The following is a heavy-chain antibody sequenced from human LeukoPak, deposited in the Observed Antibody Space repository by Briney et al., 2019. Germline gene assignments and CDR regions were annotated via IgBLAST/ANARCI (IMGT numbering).Heavy chain of an antibody. Sequence: GGSLRLSCAASGFTFRAYQMSWVRQIPGKGLEWVSYISSSGSPIYYADSVKGRFTISRDNAENSLYLQMNSPRVEDTALYYCARQASGDGYNFDYWGQGTLVTVSS. CDR2: ISSSGSPI. CDR1: GFTFRAYQ. V-gene: IGHV3-48*03. D-gene: IGHD5-24*01. J-gene: IGHJ4*02. CDR3: ARQASGDGYNFDY.